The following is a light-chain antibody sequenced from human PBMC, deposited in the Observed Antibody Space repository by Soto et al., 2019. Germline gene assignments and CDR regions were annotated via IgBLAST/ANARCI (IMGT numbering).Light chain of an antibody. Sequence: QSVLTQPPSASGTPGQRVTISCSGSSSNIGGNTVNWFQQLPGTAPKLLIYRNSRRPSGVPDRFSGSRSGTSGSLAISGLRSQDEGDYYCATWDESLRAWVFGGGTKLTVL. J-gene: IGLJ3*02. CDR3: ATWDESLRAWV. CDR2: RNS. CDR1: SSNIGGNT. V-gene: IGLV1-44*01.